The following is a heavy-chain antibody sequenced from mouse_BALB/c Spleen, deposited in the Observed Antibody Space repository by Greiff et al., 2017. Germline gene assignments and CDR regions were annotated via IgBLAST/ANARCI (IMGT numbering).Heavy chain of an antibody. D-gene: IGHD2-14*01. J-gene: IGHJ1*01. Sequence: EVQLQQSGPELVKPGASVKMSCKASGYTFTSYVMHWVKQKPGQGLEWIGYINPYNDGTKYNEKFKGKATLTSDKSSSTAYMELSSLTSEDSAVYYGARTGYYRDDWYFDVWGAGTTVTVSS. CDR3: ARTGYYRDDWYFDV. CDR2: INPYNDGT. V-gene: IGHV1-14*01. CDR1: GYTFTSYV.